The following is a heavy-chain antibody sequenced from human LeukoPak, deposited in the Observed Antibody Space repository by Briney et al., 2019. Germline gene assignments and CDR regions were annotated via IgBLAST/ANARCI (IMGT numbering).Heavy chain of an antibody. CDR3: AKERLHKYYYDSSGSYYFDY. J-gene: IGHJ4*02. Sequence: GSLILSCAASGFIFSAYGMHWVRQAPGKGLEWVAVIWYDGGNKYYADSVKGRFTISRDNSKNTLYLQMNSLRAEDTAVYYCAKERLHKYYYDSSGSYYFDYWGQGTLVTVSS. V-gene: IGHV3-30*02. D-gene: IGHD3-22*01. CDR1: GFIFSAYG. CDR2: IWYDGGNK.